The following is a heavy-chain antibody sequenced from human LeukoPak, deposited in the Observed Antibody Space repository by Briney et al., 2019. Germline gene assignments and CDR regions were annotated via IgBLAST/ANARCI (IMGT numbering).Heavy chain of an antibody. CDR2: MNPNSGNT. Sequence: ASVKVSCKASGYTFTSYDIKWLRQATGQGLEWMGWMNPNSGNTGYAQKFQGRVTMTRNTSISTAYMELSSLRSEDTAVYYCARVPEQWLVGLWFDPWGQGTLVTVSS. J-gene: IGHJ5*02. V-gene: IGHV1-8*01. CDR3: ARVPEQWLVGLWFDP. D-gene: IGHD6-19*01. CDR1: GYTFTSYD.